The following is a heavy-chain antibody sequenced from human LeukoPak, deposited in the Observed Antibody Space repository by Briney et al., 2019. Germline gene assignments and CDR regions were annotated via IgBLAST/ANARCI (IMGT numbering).Heavy chain of an antibody. CDR2: ISAYNGNT. V-gene: IGHV1-18*01. D-gene: IGHD2-15*01. Sequence: ASVTVSCKASGYTFTSYGISWVRQAPGQGLEWMGWISAYNGNTNYAQKLQGRVTMTTDTSTSTAYMELRSLRSDDTAVYYCARVPSGGSGALGFGDYWGQGTLVTVSS. J-gene: IGHJ4*02. CDR3: ARVPSGGSGALGFGDY. CDR1: GYTFTSYG.